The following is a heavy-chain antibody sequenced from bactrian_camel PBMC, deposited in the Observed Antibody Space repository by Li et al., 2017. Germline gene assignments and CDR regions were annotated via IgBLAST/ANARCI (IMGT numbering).Heavy chain of an antibody. D-gene: IGHD8*01. V-gene: IGHV3S53*01. J-gene: IGHJ4*01. CDR1: GFTSFACS. Sequence: HVQLVESGGGSVQTGGSLRLSCTAPGFTSFACSMDWYRQAEGKQREWVSAISPDGTTKLADSIKGRFTISQDKDKDTEYLQLNSATPEDTAMYSCQSRCFRDGNWRLVRGKGTQVTVS. CDR3: QSRCFRDGNWRLV. CDR2: ISPDGTT.